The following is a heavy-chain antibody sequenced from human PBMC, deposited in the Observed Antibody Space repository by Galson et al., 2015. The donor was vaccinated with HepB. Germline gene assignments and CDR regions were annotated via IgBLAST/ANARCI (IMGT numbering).Heavy chain of an antibody. D-gene: IGHD3-22*01. CDR3: AKTLGGLFYYDSSGYYYFDY. CDR2: ISGPGGST. Sequence: LRLSCAGSGFTFSSSAMSWVRQAPGKGLEWVSSISGPGGSTHYADSVKGRFTISRDNSKNTLYLQIHSLRAEDTAVYYCAKTLGGLFYYDSSGYYYFDYWGQGTLVTVSS. J-gene: IGHJ4*02. CDR1: GFTFSSSA. V-gene: IGHV3-23*01.